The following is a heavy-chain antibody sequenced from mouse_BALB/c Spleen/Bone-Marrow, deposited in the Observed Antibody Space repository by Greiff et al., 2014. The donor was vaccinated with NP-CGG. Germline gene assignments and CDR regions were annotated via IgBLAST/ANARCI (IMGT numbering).Heavy chain of an antibody. D-gene: IGHD4-1*01. Sequence: VQLQQSGAELVKPGASVRLSCTASGFNIKDTYMHWVKQRPEQGLEWIGRIDPANGNTKYDPKFQGKATITADASSNTAYLQLSSLTSEDTAVYYCARWEYYAMDYWGQGTSATVSS. J-gene: IGHJ4*01. V-gene: IGHV14-3*02. CDR3: ARWEYYAMDY. CDR2: IDPANGNT. CDR1: GFNIKDTY.